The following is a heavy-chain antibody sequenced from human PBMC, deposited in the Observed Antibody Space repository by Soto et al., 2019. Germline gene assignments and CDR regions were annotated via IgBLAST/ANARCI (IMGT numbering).Heavy chain of an antibody. V-gene: IGHV4-61*08. D-gene: IGHD6-6*01. J-gene: IGHJ4*02. Sequence: LSLTCTVSGGSVSSGGYYWSWIRQPPGKGLEWIGYTHYSGSTDYNPSLKSRVTISVDTSKNQFSLRLSSVTAADTAVYYCARVDVRVSARRYFDYWGQGTLVTVSS. CDR2: THYSGST. CDR3: ARVDVRVSARRYFDY. CDR1: GGSVSSGGYY.